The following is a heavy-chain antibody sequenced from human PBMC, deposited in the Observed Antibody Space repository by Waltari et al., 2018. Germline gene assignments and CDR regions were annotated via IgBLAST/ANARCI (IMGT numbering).Heavy chain of an antibody. V-gene: IGHV1-69*01. J-gene: IGHJ6*03. CDR3: ARDKPTGRFWSGSNNPYYYMDV. Sequence: QVQLVQSGAEVKKPGSSVKVSCKASGGTFSSYAISWVRQAPGQGLEWMGGSIPIIGTANYAQKFQGRVTITADESTSTAYMELSSLRSEDTAVYYCARDKPTGRFWSGSNNPYYYMDVWGKGTTVTVSS. CDR1: GGTFSSYA. CDR2: SIPIIGTA. D-gene: IGHD3-3*01.